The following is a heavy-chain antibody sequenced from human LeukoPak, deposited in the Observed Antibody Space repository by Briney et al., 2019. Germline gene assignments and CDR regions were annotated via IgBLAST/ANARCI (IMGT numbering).Heavy chain of an antibody. CDR2: INPSGGST. V-gene: IGHV1-46*01. J-gene: IGHJ4*02. D-gene: IGHD3-22*01. CDR3: ARVHNYYDSSGYYSPFDY. CDR1: GYTFTSYY. Sequence: ASVKVSCKASGYTFTSYYMHWVRQAPGQGLEWMGIINPSGGSTSYAQKFQGRVTMTRDTSTSTVYMELSSLRSEDTAVYYCARVHNYYDSSGYYSPFDYWGQGTLVTVSS.